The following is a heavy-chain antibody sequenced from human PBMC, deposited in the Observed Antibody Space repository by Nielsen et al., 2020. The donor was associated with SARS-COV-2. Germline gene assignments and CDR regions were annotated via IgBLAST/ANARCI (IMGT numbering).Heavy chain of an antibody. Sequence: SLKISCAASGFTFDDYGMSWVRQAPGKGLEWVSGISWNSGSIGYADSVKGRFTISRDNAKNSLYLQMNSLRAEDTALYYCAKDIGPVGATFDYWGQGTLVTVSS. CDR1: GFTFDDYG. CDR2: ISWNSGSI. D-gene: IGHD1-26*01. CDR3: AKDIGPVGATFDY. J-gene: IGHJ4*02. V-gene: IGHV3-9*01.